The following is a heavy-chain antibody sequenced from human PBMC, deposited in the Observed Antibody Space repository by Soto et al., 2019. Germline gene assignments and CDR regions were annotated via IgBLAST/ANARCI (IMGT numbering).Heavy chain of an antibody. Sequence: QVQLVQSGAEVKKPGSSVKVSCKASGGTFRSYAISGVRQAPGQGLEWMGGIIPIFGTADYAQKFKGRGTITADESTSTAYMELSSLSSEDTAVYYCATTRNGNAGRYYYGMDVWGQGTTVTVSS. J-gene: IGHJ6*02. CDR1: GGTFRSYA. CDR2: IIPIFGTA. D-gene: IGHD1-1*01. V-gene: IGHV1-69*12. CDR3: ATTRNGNAGRYYYGMDV.